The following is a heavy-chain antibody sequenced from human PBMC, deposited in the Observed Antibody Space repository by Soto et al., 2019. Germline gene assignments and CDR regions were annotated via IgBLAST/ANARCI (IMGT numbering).Heavy chain of an antibody. J-gene: IGHJ6*02. D-gene: IGHD5-18*01. CDR1: GGSFSGYY. CDR3: ARWGWVQSTYGMDV. Sequence: PSDTLSLTCADYGGSFSGYYWSWIRQPPGKGLEWIGESNHSGSTNYNPSLKSRVTISVDTSKNQFSLKLSSVTAADTAVYYCARWGWVQSTYGMDVWGQGTTVTVSS. CDR2: SNHSGST. V-gene: IGHV4-34*01.